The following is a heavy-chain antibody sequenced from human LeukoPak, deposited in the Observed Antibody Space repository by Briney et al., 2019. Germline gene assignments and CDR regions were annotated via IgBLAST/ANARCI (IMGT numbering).Heavy chain of an antibody. Sequence: GGSLRLSCADSGFTFTRFSMNRVRQAPGKGLEWVSYISSDSMTRYYADSVKGRFTISRDNAKNSLYLQMNSLRAEDTAMYYCARDKLGIGYWGQGTLVTVSS. J-gene: IGHJ4*02. CDR1: GFTFTRFS. CDR2: ISSDSMTR. V-gene: IGHV3-48*01. D-gene: IGHD1-26*01. CDR3: ARDKLGIGY.